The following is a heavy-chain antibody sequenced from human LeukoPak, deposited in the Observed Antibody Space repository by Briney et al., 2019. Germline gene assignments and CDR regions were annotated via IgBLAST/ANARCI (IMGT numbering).Heavy chain of an antibody. J-gene: IGHJ4*02. CDR2: IYYSGST. D-gene: IGHD3-10*01. CDR1: GGSISSGGYY. V-gene: IGHV4-31*03. Sequence: SQTLFLTCTVSGGSISSGGYYWSWIRQHPGKGLEWIGYIYYSGSTYYNPSLKSRVTISVDTSKNQFSLKLSSVTAADTAVYYCARSSRGLLDYWGQGTLVTVSS. CDR3: ARSSRGLLDY.